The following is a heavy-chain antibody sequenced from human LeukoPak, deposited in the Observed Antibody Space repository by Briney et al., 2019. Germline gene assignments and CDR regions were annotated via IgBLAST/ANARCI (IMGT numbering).Heavy chain of an antibody. V-gene: IGHV4-30-4*07. CDR1: GGSISSGGYS. D-gene: IGHD1-26*01. Sequence: ASQTLSLTCAVSGGSISSGGYSWSWIRQPPGKGLEWIGYIYYSGSTYYNPSLKSRVTISVDTSKNQFSLKLSSVTAADTAVYYCARRISYYANYIVYYYYMDVWGKGTTVTISS. CDR3: ARRISYYANYIVYYYYMDV. CDR2: IYYSGST. J-gene: IGHJ6*03.